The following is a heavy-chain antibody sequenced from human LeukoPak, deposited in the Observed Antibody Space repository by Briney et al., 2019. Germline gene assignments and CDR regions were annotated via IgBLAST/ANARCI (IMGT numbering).Heavy chain of an antibody. Sequence: GGSLRLSCAASGFTFSSYSMNWVRQAPGKGLEWVSSISSSSSYIYYADSVKGRFTISRDNAKNSLYLQMNSLGAEDTAVYYCARKGFEYSSSSLWFDPWGQGTLVTVSS. V-gene: IGHV3-21*01. CDR3: ARKGFEYSSSSLWFDP. J-gene: IGHJ5*02. CDR2: ISSSSSYI. CDR1: GFTFSSYS. D-gene: IGHD6-6*01.